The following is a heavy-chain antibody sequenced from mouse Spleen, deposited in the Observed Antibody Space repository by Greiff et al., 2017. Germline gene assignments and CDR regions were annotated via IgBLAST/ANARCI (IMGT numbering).Heavy chain of an antibody. D-gene: IGHD2-14*01. CDR3: AAYYRYDEFAY. CDR1: GYTFTSYW. CDR2: IDPSDSET. Sequence: QVQLQQPGAELVRPGSSVKLSCKASGYTFTSYWMHWVKQRPIQGLEWIGNIDPSDSETHYNQKFKDKATLTVDKSSSTAYMQLSSLTSEDSAVYFCAAYYRYDEFAYWGQGTLVTVSA. J-gene: IGHJ3*01. V-gene: IGHV1-52*01.